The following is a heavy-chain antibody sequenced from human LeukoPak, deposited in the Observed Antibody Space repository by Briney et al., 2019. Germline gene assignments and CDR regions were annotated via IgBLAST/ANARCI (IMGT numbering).Heavy chain of an antibody. J-gene: IGHJ4*02. Sequence: GSLRLSCAASGFTFSSYAMSWVRQPPGKGLEWIGEINHSGSTNYNPSLESRVTISVDTSKNQFSLKLSSVTAADTAVYYCARGRGAVAGFYFDYWGQGTLVTVSS. CDR3: ARGRGAVAGFYFDY. D-gene: IGHD6-19*01. CDR1: GFTFSSYA. V-gene: IGHV4-34*01. CDR2: INHSGST.